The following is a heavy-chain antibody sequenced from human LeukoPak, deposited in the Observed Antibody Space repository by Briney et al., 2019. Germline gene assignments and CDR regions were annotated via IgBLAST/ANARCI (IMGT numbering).Heavy chain of an antibody. CDR1: GFTFSSYA. V-gene: IGHV3-23*01. D-gene: IGHD3-22*01. J-gene: IGHJ3*02. CDR3: ARDGPYYDSSVIFHWDDAFDI. CDR2: INARGFIT. Sequence: GGSLRLSCAASGFTFSSYAMSWVRQAPGKGLEWVSAINARGFITYYADSVKGRFTISRDNSKNTLFLQMNSLRAEDTAVYYCARDGPYYDSSVIFHWDDAFDIWGQGTMVPVSS.